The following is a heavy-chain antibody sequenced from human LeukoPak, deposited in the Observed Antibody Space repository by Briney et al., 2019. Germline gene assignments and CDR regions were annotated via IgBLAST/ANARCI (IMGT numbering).Heavy chain of an antibody. CDR3: AIITERSRDDYGDYAPFDP. Sequence: PSETLSLTCTVSGGSISSGGYYWSWIRQHPGKGLEWIGYIYYSGSTYYNPSLKSRVTISVDTSKNQFSLKLSSVTAADTAVYYCAIITERSRDDYGDYAPFDPWGQGTLVTVSS. V-gene: IGHV4-31*03. CDR2: IYYSGST. CDR1: GGSISSGGYY. D-gene: IGHD4-17*01. J-gene: IGHJ5*02.